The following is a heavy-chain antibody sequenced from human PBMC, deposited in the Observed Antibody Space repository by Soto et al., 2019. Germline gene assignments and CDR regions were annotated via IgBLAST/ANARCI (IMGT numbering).Heavy chain of an antibody. Sequence: PSETLSLTCAVYGGSFSGYYWSWIRQPPGKGLEWIGEINHSGSTNYNPSLKSRVTISVDTSKNQFSLKLSSVTAADTAVYYCARALTDGYGGQEPLAPVP. CDR3: ARALTDGY. CDR1: GGSFSGYY. V-gene: IGHV4-34*01. J-gene: IGHJ4*02. CDR2: INHSGST. D-gene: IGHD3-16*01.